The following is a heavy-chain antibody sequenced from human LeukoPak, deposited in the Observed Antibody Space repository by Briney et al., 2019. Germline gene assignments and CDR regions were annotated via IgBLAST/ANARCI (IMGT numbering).Heavy chain of an antibody. CDR2: IYTSGST. V-gene: IGHV4-61*02. D-gene: IGHD2-21*01. CDR1: GGSIRSGNYY. CDR3: ATTRDYYGMDV. J-gene: IGHJ6*02. Sequence: PSQTLSLTCTVSGGSIRSGNYYRSWIRQPAGKELEWIGRIYTSGSTNYNPPLKSRITISVDTSKNQFSLIVSSVTAADTAVYYCATTRDYYGMDVWGQGTTVTVSS.